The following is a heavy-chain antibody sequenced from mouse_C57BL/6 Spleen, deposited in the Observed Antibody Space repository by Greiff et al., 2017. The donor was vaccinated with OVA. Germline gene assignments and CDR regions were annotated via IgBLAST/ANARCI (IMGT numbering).Heavy chain of an antibody. Sequence: QVQLQQPGPELVKPGASVKISCKASGYAFSSSWMNWVKQRPGKGLEWIGQIYPGDGDTHYNGKFKGKATLTVDKSSSTAYMQLSSLTSEDSAVYFCARGVYSSSSFYYWGQGTTLTDSS. J-gene: IGHJ2*01. CDR1: GYAFSSSW. CDR2: IYPGDGDT. D-gene: IGHD1-1*01. V-gene: IGHV1-82*01. CDR3: ARGVYSSSSFYY.